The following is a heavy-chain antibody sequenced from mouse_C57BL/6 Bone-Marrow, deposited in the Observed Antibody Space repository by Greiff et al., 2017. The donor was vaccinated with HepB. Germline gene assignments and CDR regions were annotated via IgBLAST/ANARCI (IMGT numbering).Heavy chain of an antibody. V-gene: IGHV1-80*01. J-gene: IGHJ2*01. D-gene: IGHD1-1*01. Sequence: QVQLQQSGAELVKPGASVKISCKASGYAFSSYWMNWVKQRPGKGLEWIGQIYPGDGDTNYNGKFKGKATLTADKSSSTAYMQLSSLTSEDSAVYFCARRNYGSPYFDYWGQGTTLTVSS. CDR2: IYPGDGDT. CDR3: ARRNYGSPYFDY. CDR1: GYAFSSYW.